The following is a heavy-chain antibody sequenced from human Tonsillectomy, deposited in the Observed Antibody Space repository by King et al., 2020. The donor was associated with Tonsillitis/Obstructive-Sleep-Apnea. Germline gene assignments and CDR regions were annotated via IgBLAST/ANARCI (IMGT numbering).Heavy chain of an antibody. D-gene: IGHD3-22*01. J-gene: IGHJ1*01. Sequence: QLVQSGPEVKKPGASVKVSCKASGYTFTSYDITWVRQAPGQGLEWMGWSRPNNGDTNYAQKLQGRVTMTSDTSTSTAYMELRSLISDDTAVYYCAGDYYDSSGYYHGYFQHWGQGTLVTVSS. CDR1: GYTFTSYD. CDR3: AGDYYDSSGYYHGYFQH. V-gene: IGHV1-18*01. CDR2: SRPNNGDT.